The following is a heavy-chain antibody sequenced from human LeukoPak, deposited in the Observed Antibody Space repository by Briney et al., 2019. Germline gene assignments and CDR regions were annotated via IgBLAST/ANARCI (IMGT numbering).Heavy chain of an antibody. CDR1: GYTFVNYG. CDR2: VSPYNGNT. V-gene: IGHV1-18*01. CDR3: ARAITIFGVTIPDGMDV. Sequence: ASVKVSCKASGYTFVNYGITWVRQAPGQGLEWMGWVSPYNGNTKYAEKFQDRVTMTTEKSTNTAYLELRSLTYDDTAVYFCARAITIFGVTIPDGMDVWGQGTTVSVSS. D-gene: IGHD3-3*01. J-gene: IGHJ6*02.